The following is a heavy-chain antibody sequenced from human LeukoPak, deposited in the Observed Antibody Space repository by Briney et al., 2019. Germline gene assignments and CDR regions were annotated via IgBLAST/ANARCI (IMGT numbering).Heavy chain of an antibody. CDR1: GFTFSSYG. CDR2: IQYDGSDK. CDR3: APAPRGQYYFDY. Sequence: GGSLRLSCAASGFTFSSYGMRWVRQAPGKGLEWVAFIQYDGSDKYYADSVKGRFTISRDNSKSTLYLQMNSLRPEDTAVYYCAPAPRGQYYFDYWGQGTLVTVSS. V-gene: IGHV3-30*02. J-gene: IGHJ4*02.